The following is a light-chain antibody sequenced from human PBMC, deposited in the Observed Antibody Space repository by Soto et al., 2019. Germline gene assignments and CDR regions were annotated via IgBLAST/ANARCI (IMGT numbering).Light chain of an antibody. V-gene: IGLV1-44*01. CDR1: SSNIGSNS. CDR2: SNS. CDR3: GVWDDSVNVRYL. Sequence: QSALTQPPSASGTPGQRVTISCSGSSSNIGSNSVNWYQQVPGTAPEILIYSNSQRPSGVPDRFSGSKSGTSASLAISGLQSEDEADYYCGVWDDSVNVRYLFGTGTKVTVL. J-gene: IGLJ1*01.